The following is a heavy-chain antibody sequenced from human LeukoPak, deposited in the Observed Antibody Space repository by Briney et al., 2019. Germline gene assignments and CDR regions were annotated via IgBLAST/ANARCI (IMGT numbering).Heavy chain of an antibody. D-gene: IGHD6-19*01. J-gene: IGHJ5*02. Sequence: SETLSLTCAVYRGSFSGYYWSWIRQPPGKGLEWIGYIYHSGSTYYNPSLKSRVTISVDRSKNQFSLKLSSVTAADTAVYYCARDVAVAGTFWFDPWGQGTLVTVSS. V-gene: IGHV4-30-2*01. CDR1: RGSFSGYY. CDR2: IYHSGST. CDR3: ARDVAVAGTFWFDP.